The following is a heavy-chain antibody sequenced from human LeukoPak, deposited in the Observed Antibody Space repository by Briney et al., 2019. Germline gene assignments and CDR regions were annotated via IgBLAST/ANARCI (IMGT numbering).Heavy chain of an antibody. J-gene: IGHJ5*02. CDR3: ARVPEPTYYYDSNHLFDP. Sequence: GGSLRLSSAASVVSFSSYSMNWGRHAPRKGVEWVSSIINSISYIYYADSVKGRFTISRDNAKNSLYLQMNSLRAEDTAVYYCARVPEPTYYYDSNHLFDPGGQGTLVTVSS. CDR2: IINSISYI. V-gene: IGHV3-21*01. D-gene: IGHD3-22*01. CDR1: VVSFSSYS.